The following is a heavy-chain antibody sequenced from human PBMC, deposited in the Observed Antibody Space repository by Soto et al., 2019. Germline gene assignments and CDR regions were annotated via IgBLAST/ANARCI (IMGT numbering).Heavy chain of an antibody. V-gene: IGHV3-48*02. CDR1: GFTFSTYS. CDR2: ISSSSSTI. CDR3: ARDAPRCSGGTCFDS. Sequence: EVQLMESGGGLVQPGGSLRLSCAASGFTFSTYSMHWVRQAPGKGLEWVSYISSSSSTIYYADSVKGRFTISRDNAKNPLYLQMNSLRDEDTAVYYCARDAPRCSGGTCFDSWGQGTLVTVSS. D-gene: IGHD2-15*01. J-gene: IGHJ4*02.